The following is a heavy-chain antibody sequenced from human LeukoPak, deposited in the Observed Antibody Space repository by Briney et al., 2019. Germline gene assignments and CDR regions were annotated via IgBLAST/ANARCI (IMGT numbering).Heavy chain of an antibody. Sequence: SETLSLTCTVSGGSLSSYYWSWIRQPPGKGLEWIGYIYYSGSTNYNPSLKSRGAISVDTSKNQFSLRLSSVTAADTAVYYCARHDVGYSYGLVRYYYYYMDVWGKGTTVTVSS. CDR2: IYYSGST. CDR3: ARHDVGYSYGLVRYYYYYMDV. J-gene: IGHJ6*03. D-gene: IGHD5-18*01. CDR1: GGSLSSYY. V-gene: IGHV4-59*08.